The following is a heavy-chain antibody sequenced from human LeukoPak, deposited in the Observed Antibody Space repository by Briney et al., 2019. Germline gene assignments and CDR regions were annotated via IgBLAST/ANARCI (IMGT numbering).Heavy chain of an antibody. CDR3: AKDFRAAAAGDFDY. Sequence: GGSLRLSCAASGFNFGKYAMQWVRQAPGKGPEWVSYINSGGSTSYYIDSMKGRFTISRDNAENSLYLQMNSPRAEDTALYYCAKDFRAAAAGDFDYWGQGTLVTVSS. D-gene: IGHD6-13*01. V-gene: IGHV3-21*04. J-gene: IGHJ4*02. CDR2: INSGGSTS. CDR1: GFNFGKYA.